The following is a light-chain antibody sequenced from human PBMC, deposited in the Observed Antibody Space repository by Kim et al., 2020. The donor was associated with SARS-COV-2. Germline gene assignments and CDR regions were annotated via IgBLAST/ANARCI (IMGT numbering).Light chain of an antibody. CDR2: QDS. CDR1: KLGDKY. J-gene: IGLJ1*01. V-gene: IGLV3-1*01. CDR3: QAWDSSTKV. Sequence: SYELTQPPSVSVSPGQTASITCSGDKLGDKYACWYQQKPGQSPVLVIYQDSKRPSGIPERFSGSNSGNTATLIISGTQAMDEADYYCQAWDSSTKVFGTGTKVTVL.